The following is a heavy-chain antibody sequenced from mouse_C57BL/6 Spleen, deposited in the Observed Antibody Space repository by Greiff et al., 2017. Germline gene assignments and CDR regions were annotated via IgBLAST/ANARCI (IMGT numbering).Heavy chain of an antibody. CDR3: AYSKFAY. J-gene: IGHJ3*01. CDR1: GFTFSSYA. D-gene: IGHD2-5*01. CDR2: ISDGGSYT. Sequence: DVKLVESGGGLVKPGGSLKLSCAASGFTFSSYAMSWVRQTPEKRLEWVATISDGGSYTYYPDNVKGRFTISRDNAKNNLYLQMSHLKSEDTAMYYCAYSKFAYWGQGTLVTVSA. V-gene: IGHV5-4*03.